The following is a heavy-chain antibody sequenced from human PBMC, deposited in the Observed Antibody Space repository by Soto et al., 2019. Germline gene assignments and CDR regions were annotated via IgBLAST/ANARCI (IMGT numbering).Heavy chain of an antibody. CDR2: TYYRSKWYN. J-gene: IGHJ6*02. V-gene: IGHV6-1*01. D-gene: IGHD1-26*01. CDR3: ARDPGAYSGSYFYYYYYGMDV. CDR1: GDSVSSNSAA. Sequence: SQTLSLTCAISGDSVSSNSAAWNWIRQSPSRGLEWLGRTYYRSKWYNDYAVSVKSRITINPDTSKNQFSLQLNSVTPEDTAVYYCARDPGAYSGSYFYYYYYGMDVWGQGTTVTVSS.